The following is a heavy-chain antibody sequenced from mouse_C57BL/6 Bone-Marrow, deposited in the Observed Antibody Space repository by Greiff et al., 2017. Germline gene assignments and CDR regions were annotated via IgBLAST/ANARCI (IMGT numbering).Heavy chain of an antibody. J-gene: IGHJ4*01. Sequence: EVQRVESGGGLVKPGGSLKLSCAASGFTFSDYGMHWVRQAPEKGLEWVAYISSGSSTIYYADTVKGRFTISRDNAKNTLFLQMTSLRSEDTAMXYCARGGTVVATGAMDYWGQGTSVTVSS. V-gene: IGHV5-17*01. CDR3: ARGGTVVATGAMDY. CDR1: GFTFSDYG. CDR2: ISSGSSTI. D-gene: IGHD1-1*01.